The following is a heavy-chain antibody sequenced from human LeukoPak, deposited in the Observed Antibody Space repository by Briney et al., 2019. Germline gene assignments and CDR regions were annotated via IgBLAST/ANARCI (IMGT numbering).Heavy chain of an antibody. Sequence: SQTLSLTCTVSGGSIGSGGYYWSWIRQHPGKGLEWIGYIYYSESTYYNPSLKSRVTISVDTSKNQFSLKLSSVTAADTAVYYCARVGVVPTVKWFDPWGQGTLVTVSS. V-gene: IGHV4-31*03. CDR2: IYYSEST. CDR3: ARVGVVPTVKWFDP. CDR1: GGSIGSGGYY. J-gene: IGHJ5*02. D-gene: IGHD2-15*01.